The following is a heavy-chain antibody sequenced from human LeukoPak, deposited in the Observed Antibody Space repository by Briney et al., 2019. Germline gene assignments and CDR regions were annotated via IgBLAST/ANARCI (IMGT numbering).Heavy chain of an antibody. D-gene: IGHD3-3*01. Sequence: ASVKVSCKASGYTFTSYGISWVRQAPGQGLEWMGWISAYNGNTNYAQKLQSRVTMTTDTSTSTAYMELRSLRSDDTAVYYCARDRPSHYDFWSGYSYYYGMDVWGQGTTVTVSS. J-gene: IGHJ6*02. V-gene: IGHV1-18*01. CDR3: ARDRPSHYDFWSGYSYYYGMDV. CDR1: GYTFTSYG. CDR2: ISAYNGNT.